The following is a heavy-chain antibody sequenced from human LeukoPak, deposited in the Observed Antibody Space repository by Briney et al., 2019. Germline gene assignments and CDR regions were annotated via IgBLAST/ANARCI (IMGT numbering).Heavy chain of an antibody. CDR3: ANQEGIGAPGAWFDN. V-gene: IGHV1-2*06. D-gene: IGHD1-26*01. CDR2: VSPDSDGT. CDR1: GNSFTGYY. J-gene: IGHJ4*02. Sequence: ASVKVSCKASGNSFTGYYVHWVRQAPGQGLEWMGRVSPDSDGTNFAQNFQGRVSTTRDTSIRTVYLELRSLRADDTAVYYCANQEGIGAPGAWFDNWGQGTLVTVSS.